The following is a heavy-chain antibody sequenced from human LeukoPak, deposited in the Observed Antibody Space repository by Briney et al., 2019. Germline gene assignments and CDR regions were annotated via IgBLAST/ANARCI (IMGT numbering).Heavy chain of an antibody. CDR3: ARDRSSASYTCFYYYMDV. Sequence: SETLSLTCTVSGGSISSSSYYWSWIRQPPGKGLEWIGNIYDSGSTYYNPSLESRVTMSVDTSKNQFSLMLSSATAADTAVYYCARDRSSASYTCFYYYMDVWGKGTTVTVSS. J-gene: IGHJ6*03. CDR2: IYDSGST. V-gene: IGHV4-39*07. D-gene: IGHD1-26*01. CDR1: GGSISSSSYY.